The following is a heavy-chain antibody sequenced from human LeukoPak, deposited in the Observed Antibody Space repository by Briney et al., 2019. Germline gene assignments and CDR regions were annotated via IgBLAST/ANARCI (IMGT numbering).Heavy chain of an antibody. D-gene: IGHD3-9*01. V-gene: IGHV1-58*02. CDR2: IVVGSGNT. CDR3: AAGGLRYFDKGPYYFDY. J-gene: IGHJ4*02. Sequence: ASVKLSCKASGFTFTSSAMHWVRQARGQRLEWIGWIVVGSGNTNYAQKFKERVTITRDMSTSTAYMELSSLRSEDTAVYYCAAGGLRYFDKGPYYFDYWGQGTLVTVPS. CDR1: GFTFTSSA.